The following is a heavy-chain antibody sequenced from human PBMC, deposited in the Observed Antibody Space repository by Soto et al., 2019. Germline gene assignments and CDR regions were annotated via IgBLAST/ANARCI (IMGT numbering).Heavy chain of an antibody. D-gene: IGHD4-4*01. CDR2: ISYDGSNK. J-gene: IGHJ6*02. CDR1: GFTFSSYA. V-gene: IGHV3-30-3*01. Sequence: GGSLRLSCAASGFTFSSYAMHWVRQAPGKGLEWVAVISYDGSNKYYADSVKGRFTISRDNSKNTLYLQMNSLRAEDTAVYYCARVIGRTVTSPRNYYYYGMDVWGQGTTVTVSS. CDR3: ARVIGRTVTSPRNYYYYGMDV.